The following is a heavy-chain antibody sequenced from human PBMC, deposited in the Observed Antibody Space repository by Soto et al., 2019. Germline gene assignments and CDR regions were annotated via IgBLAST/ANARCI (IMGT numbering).Heavy chain of an antibody. CDR1: GYSFTSYW. CDR3: ARLAPRRDGYSEGGMDV. Sequence: PGESLKISCKGSGYSFTSYWIGWVRQMPGKGLEWMGIIYPGDSDTRYSPSFQGQVTISADKSISTAYLQWSSLKASDTAMYYCARLAPRRDGYSEGGMDVWGQGTTVTVSS. CDR2: IYPGDSDT. V-gene: IGHV5-51*01. J-gene: IGHJ6*02. D-gene: IGHD4-4*01.